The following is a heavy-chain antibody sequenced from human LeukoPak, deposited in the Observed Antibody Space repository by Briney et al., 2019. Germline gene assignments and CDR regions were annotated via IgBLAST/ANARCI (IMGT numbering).Heavy chain of an antibody. V-gene: IGHV3-20*04. CDR3: AKVAEQWLVPYYFDY. J-gene: IGHJ4*02. D-gene: IGHD6-19*01. CDR2: INWNGGST. Sequence: GGSLRLSCAASGFTFDDYGMSWVRQAPGKGLEWVSGINWNGGSTGYADSVKGRFTISRDNAKNSLYLQMNSLRAEDTAVYYCAKVAEQWLVPYYFDYWGQGTLVTVSS. CDR1: GFTFDDYG.